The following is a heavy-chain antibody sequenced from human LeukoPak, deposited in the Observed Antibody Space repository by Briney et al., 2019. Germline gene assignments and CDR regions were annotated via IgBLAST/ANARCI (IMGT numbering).Heavy chain of an antibody. D-gene: IGHD6-19*01. V-gene: IGHV3-23*01. CDR2: ISGSGGSA. CDR3: AKAVHSSGWFSYFDY. Sequence: GGSLRLSCTASGFTFSNYAMSWVRQAPGKGLEWVSTISGSGGSAYYADSVKGRFTTSRDNSKNTLYLQMNSLRAEDTAVYYCAKAVHSSGWFSYFDYWGQGTLVTVSS. CDR1: GFTFSNYA. J-gene: IGHJ4*02.